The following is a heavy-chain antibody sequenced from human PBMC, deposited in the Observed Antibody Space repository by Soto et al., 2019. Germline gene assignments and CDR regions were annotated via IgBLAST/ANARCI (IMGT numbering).Heavy chain of an antibody. D-gene: IGHD6-13*01. CDR3: ARQGAAANFDF. V-gene: IGHV3-74*01. J-gene: IGHJ4*02. Sequence: GGSLRLSCAASGFTFSVHWMHWVRQTPGKGLVWVSRIKSDGTMTNYADSVRGRFTISRDNAKNTLYLQMNSLRAEDTAVYYCARQGAAANFDFWGQGTLVTVSS. CDR1: GFTFSVHW. CDR2: IKSDGTMT.